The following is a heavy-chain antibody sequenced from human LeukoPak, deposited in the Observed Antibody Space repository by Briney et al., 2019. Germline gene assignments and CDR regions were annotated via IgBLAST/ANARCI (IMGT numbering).Heavy chain of an antibody. Sequence: SQTLSLTCALSGDSSPSNSAAWNWIRQSPSRGLEWLGRTYYRSNLYNDYAVSVKSRITINPDKSKNQFSLQLNSVTPEDTAVYYCARGPPYYYDSSGYNWFDPWGQGTLVTVSS. CDR1: GDSSPSNSAA. J-gene: IGHJ5*02. CDR2: TYYRSNLYN. V-gene: IGHV6-1*01. CDR3: ARGPPYYYDSSGYNWFDP. D-gene: IGHD3-22*01.